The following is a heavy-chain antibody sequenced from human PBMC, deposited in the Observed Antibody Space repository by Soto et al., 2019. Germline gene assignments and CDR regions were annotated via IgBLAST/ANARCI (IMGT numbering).Heavy chain of an antibody. Sequence: EVQLVESGGGLVEPGGSLRLSCAASGLTFTNAWIHWVRQAPGKGLEWVGRIKSRSDGETTDYAAPVKGRFTISRDDSKNTVYLQMNSQKTEDTGVYYCTKGYLGGFDPWGQGTLVTVSS. V-gene: IGHV3-15*07. CDR3: TKGYLGGFDP. D-gene: IGHD3-16*01. CDR1: GLTFTNAW. J-gene: IGHJ5*02. CDR2: IKSRSDGETT.